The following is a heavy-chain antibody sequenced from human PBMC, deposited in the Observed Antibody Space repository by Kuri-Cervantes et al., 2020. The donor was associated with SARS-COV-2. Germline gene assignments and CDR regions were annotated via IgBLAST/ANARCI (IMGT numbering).Heavy chain of an antibody. Sequence: GESLKISCAVSGFTFSSYGMHWVRQAPGKGLEWVAFIRYGGSNKYYADSVKGRFTISRDNSKNTLYLQMNSLRAEDTAVYYCAKDHFGLAASPGQVAFDYWGQGTLVTVSS. CDR2: IRYGGSNK. CDR1: GFTFSSYG. V-gene: IGHV3-30*02. J-gene: IGHJ4*02. D-gene: IGHD6-13*01. CDR3: AKDHFGLAASPGQVAFDY.